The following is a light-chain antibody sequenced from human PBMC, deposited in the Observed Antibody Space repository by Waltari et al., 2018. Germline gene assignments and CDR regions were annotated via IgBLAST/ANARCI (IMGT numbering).Light chain of an antibody. CDR3: LQDHTYPLT. J-gene: IGKJ4*01. CDR1: QAIGND. V-gene: IGKV1-6*01. CDR2: GAS. Sequence: AIHMTQSPSSLSASLGDRVTIPCRASQAIGNDLGWYQQKPGKAPKILISGASTLQTGVPSRFSGTGSDTDFTLTISGLQPEDFATYYCLQDHTYPLTFGGGTKVEIK.